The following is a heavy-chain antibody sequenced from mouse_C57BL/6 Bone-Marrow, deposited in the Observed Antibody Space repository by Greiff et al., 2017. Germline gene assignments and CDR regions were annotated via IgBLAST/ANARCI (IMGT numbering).Heavy chain of an antibody. Sequence: VQLQQSGAELVRPGASVTLSCKASGYTFTDYEMHWVKQTPVHGLEWIGAIDPETGGTAYNQKFKGKAILTADKSSSTAYMELRSLTSEDSAVYYCTRLATRVGYWYFDVGGTGTTVTVSS. CDR3: TRLATRVGYWYFDV. D-gene: IGHD1-1*01. V-gene: IGHV1-15*01. CDR2: IDPETGGT. CDR1: GYTFTDYE. J-gene: IGHJ1*03.